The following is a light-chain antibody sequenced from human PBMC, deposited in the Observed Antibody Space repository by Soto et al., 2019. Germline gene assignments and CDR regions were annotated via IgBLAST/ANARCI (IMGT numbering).Light chain of an antibody. Sequence: ECVLTRSPVALGLSPVDMATLSCWASESIGDYLAWYQQRPGQAPRLLIYAASRRASGTPHRFSGSGSERAFTLAISGLEPADFGVYYCQQYVTSPSITFGQGTRLEIK. J-gene: IGKJ5*01. CDR1: ESIGDY. CDR3: QQYVTSPSIT. V-gene: IGKV3-20*01. CDR2: AAS.